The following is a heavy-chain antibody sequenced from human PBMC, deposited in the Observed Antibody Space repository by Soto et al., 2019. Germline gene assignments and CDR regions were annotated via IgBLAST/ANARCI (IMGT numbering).Heavy chain of an antibody. CDR2: IYDSVNT. J-gene: IGHJ4*02. V-gene: IGHV4-31*03. D-gene: IGHD3-9*01. CDR3: ARVDHRGYFAILTDY. CDR1: GDSLGSGGHY. Sequence: PSGTLSLTCTVSGDSLGSGGHYWGWIRQHPGKGLEWIGHIYDSVNTYYSPSLRSRVTISADMSKNQFSLNLRSVTAADTAVYYCARVDHRGYFAILTDYWGQGTLVTVSS.